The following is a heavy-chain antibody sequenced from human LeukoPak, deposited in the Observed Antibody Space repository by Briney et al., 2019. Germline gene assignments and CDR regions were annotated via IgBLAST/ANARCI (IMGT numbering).Heavy chain of an antibody. CDR1: GFTFNNYR. V-gene: IGHV3-48*02. J-gene: IGHJ4*02. CDR2: ISRSSSVI. Sequence: GGSLRLSCAASGFTFNNYRMNWVRQAPGKELEWVSHISRSSSVIYYADSVKGRFTISRDNAKNSLYLQMNSLRDEDTAVYYCARDPYYDESSGLGDYWGQGTLVTVSS. D-gene: IGHD3-22*01. CDR3: ARDPYYDESSGLGDY.